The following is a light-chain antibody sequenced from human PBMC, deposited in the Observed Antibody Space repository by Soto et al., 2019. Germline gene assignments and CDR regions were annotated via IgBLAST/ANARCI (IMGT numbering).Light chain of an antibody. J-gene: IGKJ1*01. CDR3: QQYDSSPRT. CDR2: GAS. Sequence: EIVLTQSPGTLSLSPGERATLSCRASQSVSSSYLAWYQQKAGQAPSLLISGASSLATGIPDRFSCSGSGTDFTLTISRLEPEDFAVYYCQQYDSSPRTFGQGTKVEI. CDR1: QSVSSSY. V-gene: IGKV3-20*01.